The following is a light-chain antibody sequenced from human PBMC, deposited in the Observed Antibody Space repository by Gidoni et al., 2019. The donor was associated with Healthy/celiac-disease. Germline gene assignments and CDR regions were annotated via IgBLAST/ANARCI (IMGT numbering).Light chain of an antibody. CDR2: AAS. V-gene: IGKV1-8*01. Sequence: AIRMTQSPSSLSASTGDRVTITFRASQGISSYLAWYQQKPGKAPKLLIYAASTLQSGVPSRFSGSGSGTDFTLTISCLQSEDFATYYCQQYYSYPRALTFGGGTKVEIK. CDR3: QQYYSYPRALT. CDR1: QGISSY. J-gene: IGKJ4*01.